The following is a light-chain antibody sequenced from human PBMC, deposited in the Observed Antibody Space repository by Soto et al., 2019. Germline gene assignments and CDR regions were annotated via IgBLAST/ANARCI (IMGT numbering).Light chain of an antibody. CDR3: SSYTSSSSPYV. CDR2: DVS. Sequence: QSVLTQPASVSGSPGQSITISCTGTSSDVGGHNSVAWYQHNPGKAPKLMIYDVSNRPSGVSSRFSGSKSGNTASLSISGLQAEDEADYYCSSYTSSSSPYVFGTGTKLTVL. V-gene: IGLV2-14*01. J-gene: IGLJ1*01. CDR1: SSDVGGHNS.